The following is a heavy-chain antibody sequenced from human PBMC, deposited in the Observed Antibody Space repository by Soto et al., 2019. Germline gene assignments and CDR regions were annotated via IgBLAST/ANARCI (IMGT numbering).Heavy chain of an antibody. J-gene: IGHJ4*02. V-gene: IGHV3-53*01. CDR1: GFSVTANY. D-gene: IGHD5-12*01. CDR3: HGYGY. Sequence: VQVVESGGGLIQPGGSLRLSCEVSGFSVTANYMSWVRQAPGKGLEWVSVIFSGGGTDYVDSVKGRFTISRDISKSTLYLQMNSRRAEDTAVYYCHGYGYWGQGTLVTVSS. CDR2: IFSGGGT.